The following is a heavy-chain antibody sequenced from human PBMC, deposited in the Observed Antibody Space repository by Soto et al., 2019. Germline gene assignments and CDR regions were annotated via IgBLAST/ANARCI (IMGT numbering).Heavy chain of an antibody. CDR3: ASEDIVVVPAARRLFDY. J-gene: IGHJ4*02. CDR1: GFTFSSYA. V-gene: IGHV3-30-3*01. CDR2: ISYDGSNK. Sequence: HPGGSLRLSCAASGFTFSSYAMHWVRQAPGKGLEWVAVISYDGSNKYYADSVKGRFTISRDNSKNTLYLQMNSLRAEDTAVYYCASEDIVVVPAARRLFDYWGQGTLVTVSS. D-gene: IGHD2-2*01.